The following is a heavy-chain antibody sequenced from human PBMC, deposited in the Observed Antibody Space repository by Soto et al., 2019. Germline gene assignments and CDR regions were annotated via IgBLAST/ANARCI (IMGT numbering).Heavy chain of an antibody. Sequence: SETLSLTCTVSGGSINNYYWNWIRQPPGKGLEWIGYVSYSGRTNYNPSLKSRVNMLVGKSKNQFSLNLTSVTAADTAVYYCARLQYRVVNAIDVWGQGTMVTVSS. V-gene: IGHV4-59*03. CDR3: ARLQYRVVNAIDV. J-gene: IGHJ3*01. D-gene: IGHD2-15*01. CDR2: VSYSGRT. CDR1: GGSINNYY.